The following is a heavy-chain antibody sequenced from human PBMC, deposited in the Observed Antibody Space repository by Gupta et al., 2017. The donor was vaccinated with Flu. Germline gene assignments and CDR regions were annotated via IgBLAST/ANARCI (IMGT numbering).Heavy chain of an antibody. J-gene: IGHJ4*02. CDR1: SNNYY. V-gene: IGHV4-39*01. Sequence: SNNYYWGWSRKPPGTGLEWIGSIYDSGSTYYNQSPTSRVTISIDTSKKQFALRLTSVTATDTAVYYCGRAPNYWGQGTLVTVSS. CDR3: GRAPNY. CDR2: IYDSGST.